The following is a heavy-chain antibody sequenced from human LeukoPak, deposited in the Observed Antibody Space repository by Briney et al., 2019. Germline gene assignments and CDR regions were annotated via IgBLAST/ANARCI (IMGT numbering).Heavy chain of an antibody. CDR3: ARGTRGRSWEYYDFWSGYLRFDY. J-gene: IGHJ4*02. CDR2: IIPIFGTA. Sequence: SVKVSCKASGGTFSSYAISWVRQAPGQGLEWMGGIIPIFGTANYAQKFQGRVTITADESTSTAYMELSSLRSEDTAVYYCARGTRGRSWEYYDFWSGYLRFDYWGQGTLVTVSS. V-gene: IGHV1-69*01. CDR1: GGTFSSYA. D-gene: IGHD3-3*01.